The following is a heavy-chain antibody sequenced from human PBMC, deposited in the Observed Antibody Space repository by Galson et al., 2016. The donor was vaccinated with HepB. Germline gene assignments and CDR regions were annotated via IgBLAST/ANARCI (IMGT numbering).Heavy chain of an antibody. CDR2: IYWDDDK. Sequence: PALVKPTQTLTLTCSLSGFTPNTRGVGVGWIRQPPGKALEWLGIIYWDDDKRYKPSLKDRLTITKDTSKSQAVLTLTNVDRVDTATYFCAHSGPATRPGSGSFFDVWGQGTLIPVSS. D-gene: IGHD1-26*01. J-gene: IGHJ4*02. V-gene: IGHV2-5*02. CDR1: GFTPNTRGVG. CDR3: AHSGPATRPGSGSFFDV.